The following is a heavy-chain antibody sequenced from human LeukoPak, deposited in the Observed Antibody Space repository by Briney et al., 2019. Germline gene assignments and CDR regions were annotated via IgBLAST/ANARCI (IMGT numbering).Heavy chain of an antibody. V-gene: IGHV4-59*01. Sequence: SETLSLTCAVSGGSINSYYWSWIRQPPGKGLEWVGYIYYSGNTNYNPSLKGRVTMSVDTSKNQFSLKVNSVTAADTAMYYCARDLCSSTICYGAFEYWGQGILVTVSS. CDR1: GGSINSYY. J-gene: IGHJ4*02. CDR2: IYYSGNT. D-gene: IGHD2-2*01. CDR3: ARDLCSSTICYGAFEY.